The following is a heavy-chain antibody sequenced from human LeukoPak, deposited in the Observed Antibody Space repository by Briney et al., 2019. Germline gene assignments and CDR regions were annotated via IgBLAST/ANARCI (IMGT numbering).Heavy chain of an antibody. CDR2: ISFDGGNK. Sequence: GGSLRLSCAASGFTFSSYAMHWARQAPGKGLEWVAVISFDGGNKYYAESVKGRFTISRDNPKNTLSLQMNSLRAEDTAVYYCARDPPGGSYYDFDYWGQGTLVTVSS. D-gene: IGHD1-26*01. CDR3: ARDPPGGSYYDFDY. CDR1: GFTFSSYA. J-gene: IGHJ4*02. V-gene: IGHV3-30-3*01.